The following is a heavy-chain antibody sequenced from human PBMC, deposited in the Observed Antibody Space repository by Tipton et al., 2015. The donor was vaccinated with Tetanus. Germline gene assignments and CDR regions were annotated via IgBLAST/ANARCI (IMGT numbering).Heavy chain of an antibody. V-gene: IGHV4-59*01. CDR1: GVSISTYS. Sequence: TLSLTCTVSGVSISTYSWTRIRQSPGKGLEWIAYLYFSGNTNYNPSLKTRVTMSPDTSKNQVSLRLNSVTAADTAVYYCARAGEGGYDATMGFYYYYMDVWGKGTTGGVSS. J-gene: IGHJ6*03. D-gene: IGHD5-12*01. CDR3: ARAGEGGYDATMGFYYYYMDV. CDR2: LYFSGNT.